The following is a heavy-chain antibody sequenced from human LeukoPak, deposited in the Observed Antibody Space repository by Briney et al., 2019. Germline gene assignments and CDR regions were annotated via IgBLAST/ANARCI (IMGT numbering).Heavy chain of an antibody. CDR1: GFSFSSYA. V-gene: IGHV3-23*01. CDR3: AKTYCSRGRCHSYLPYYFDS. Sequence: GGSLGLSCAASGFSFSSYAMSWVRQAPGKGLEWVSTISDTTSATYYADSVKGRFTIFRDNSKNTLYLQMSNLGAEDAAVYFCAKTYCSRGRCHSYLPYYFDSWGQGILVTVSS. D-gene: IGHD2-15*01. CDR2: ISDTTSAT. J-gene: IGHJ4*02.